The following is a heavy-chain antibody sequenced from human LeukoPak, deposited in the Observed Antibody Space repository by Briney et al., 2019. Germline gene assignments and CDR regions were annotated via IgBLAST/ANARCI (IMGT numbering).Heavy chain of an antibody. Sequence: GGSLRLSCAASGFTFRSYSMSWVRQAPGKGLEWVSCISSGSDYIYYADSVKGRFTISRDNAKNSLYLQMNSLRAEDTAVYYCARTGYCSSTSCSANGWFDPWGQGTLVTVSS. V-gene: IGHV3-21*01. CDR2: ISSGSDYI. CDR1: GFTFRSYS. J-gene: IGHJ5*02. D-gene: IGHD2-2*01. CDR3: ARTGYCSSTSCSANGWFDP.